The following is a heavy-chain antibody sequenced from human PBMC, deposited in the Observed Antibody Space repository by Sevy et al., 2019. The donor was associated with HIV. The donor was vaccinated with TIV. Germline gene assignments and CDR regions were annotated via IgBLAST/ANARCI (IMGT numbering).Heavy chain of an antibody. CDR3: ATTKDYYDSSGSPFDY. CDR1: GYTLTQLS. D-gene: IGHD3-22*01. CDR2: FDPEDAET. J-gene: IGHJ4*02. Sequence: ASVKVSCKVSGYTLTQLSMHWVRQAPGIGLEWMGSFDPEDAETLYAQKFQGRVTMTEDTSTDTAYMELRSLRSEDTAVYYCATTKDYYDSSGSPFDYWGQGTLVTVSS. V-gene: IGHV1-24*01.